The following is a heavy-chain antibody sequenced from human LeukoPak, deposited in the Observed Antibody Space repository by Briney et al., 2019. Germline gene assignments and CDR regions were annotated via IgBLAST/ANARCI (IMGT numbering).Heavy chain of an antibody. Sequence: ASVKVSCKASGYTFTSYYMHWVRQAPGQGLEWMGWINPNSGGTNYAQKFQGRVTMTRDTSISTAYMEPSRLRSDDTAVYYSARGFLVVPAAIVAFDIWGQGTMVTVSS. CDR3: ARGFLVVPAAIVAFDI. V-gene: IGHV1-2*02. CDR2: INPNSGGT. D-gene: IGHD2-2*01. CDR1: GYTFTSYY. J-gene: IGHJ3*02.